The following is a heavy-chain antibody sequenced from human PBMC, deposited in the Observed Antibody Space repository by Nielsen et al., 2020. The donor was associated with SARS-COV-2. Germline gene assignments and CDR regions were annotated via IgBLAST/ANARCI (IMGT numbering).Heavy chain of an antibody. CDR3: ARLLTNTGNYFRFDP. V-gene: IGHV4-4*02. CDR2: IYHSGNT. CDR1: GDSISSSNW. Sequence: SEILSLTCAVSGDSISSSNWWSWVRQPPGKGLEWIGGIYHSGNTNYNPSLKSRVTISVDKSKNQFSLRLISVTAADTAVYYCARLLTNTGNYFRFDPWGQGTLVTVSS. D-gene: IGHD1-26*01. J-gene: IGHJ5*02.